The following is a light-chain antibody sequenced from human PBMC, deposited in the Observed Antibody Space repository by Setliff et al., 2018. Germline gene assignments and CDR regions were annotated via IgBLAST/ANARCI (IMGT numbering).Light chain of an antibody. CDR3: TSYTSSRTYV. V-gene: IGLV2-14*01. J-gene: IGLJ1*01. CDR1: SSDVGGYDY. Sequence: QSALTQPRSVSGSPGQSVTISCTGTSSDVGGYDYVSWYQQHPGKAPKLMIYEVSDRPSGVSNRFSGSKSGNTASLTISGLQAEDGADYYCTSYTSSRTYVFGTGTKVTVL. CDR2: EVS.